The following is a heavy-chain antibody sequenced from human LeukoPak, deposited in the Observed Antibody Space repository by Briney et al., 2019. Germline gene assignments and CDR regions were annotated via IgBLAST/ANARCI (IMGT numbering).Heavy chain of an antibody. D-gene: IGHD6-13*01. CDR2: IYYSGST. CDR3: ARASHSSPLDY. CDR1: GYSISSGYY. V-gene: IGHV4-38-2*02. Sequence: SETLSLTCTVSGYSISSGYYWGWIRQPPGKGLEWIGYIYYSGSTFYNPSLKSRVTILVDTSKNQFSLRLSSVTAADTAVYYCARASHSSPLDYWGQGTLVTVSS. J-gene: IGHJ4*02.